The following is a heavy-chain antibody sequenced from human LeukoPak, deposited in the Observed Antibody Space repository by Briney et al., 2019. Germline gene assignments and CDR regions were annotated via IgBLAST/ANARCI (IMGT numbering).Heavy chain of an antibody. D-gene: IGHD6-13*01. CDR3: ARIAAAGTGHFDY. CDR1: GGSISSGGYS. J-gene: IGHJ4*02. Sequence: SSETLSLTCAVSGGSISSGGYSWSWIRQPPGKGLEWIGYIYHSGSTYYNPSLKSRVTISVDRSKNQFSLKLSSVTAADTAVYYCARIAAAGTGHFDYRGQGTLVTVSS. V-gene: IGHV4-30-2*01. CDR2: IYHSGST.